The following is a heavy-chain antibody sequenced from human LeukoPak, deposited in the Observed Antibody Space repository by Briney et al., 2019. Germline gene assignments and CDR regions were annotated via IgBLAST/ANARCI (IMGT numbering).Heavy chain of an antibody. CDR2: IRYDGSNK. J-gene: IGHJ5*02. D-gene: IGHD2-15*01. CDR1: GFTFSSYG. V-gene: IGHV3-30*02. CDR3: AKISVVVVDGGGRLDP. Sequence: GGSLRLSCAASGFTFSSYGMHWVRQAPGKGLEWVAFIRYDGSNKYYADSVKGRFTISRDNAKNSLYLQMNSLRAEDTAVYYCAKISVVVVDGGGRLDPWGQGTLVTVSS.